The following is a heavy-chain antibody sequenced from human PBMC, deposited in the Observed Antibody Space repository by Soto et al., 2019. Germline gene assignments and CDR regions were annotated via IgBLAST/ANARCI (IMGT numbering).Heavy chain of an antibody. Sequence: TSVKVSCNCSGGTFSNYTISWLRQVAGEGLEWMGRILPNLGIANYAQKLQGRGTITADTSTSTAYMELSSMRSEDTAVYYCAGSYYTPSNFYYYYMDVWGKGTTVTVSS. CDR3: AGSYYTPSNFYYYYMDV. D-gene: IGHD3-10*01. J-gene: IGHJ6*03. V-gene: IGHV1-69*02. CDR1: GGTFSNYT. CDR2: ILPNLGIA.